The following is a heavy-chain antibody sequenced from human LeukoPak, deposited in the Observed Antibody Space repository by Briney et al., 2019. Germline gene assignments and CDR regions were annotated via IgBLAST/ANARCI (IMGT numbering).Heavy chain of an antibody. CDR3: ARHLNYYLDY. CDR1: GFTFSSYA. J-gene: IGHJ4*02. CDR2: ISYDGSNK. Sequence: GGSLRLSCAASGFTFSSYAMHWVRQAPGKGLEWVAVISYDGSNKYYADSVKGRFTISRDNSKNTLYLQMNSLRAEDTAVYYCARHLNYYLDYWGQGTLVTVSS. V-gene: IGHV3-30-3*01. D-gene: IGHD3-10*01.